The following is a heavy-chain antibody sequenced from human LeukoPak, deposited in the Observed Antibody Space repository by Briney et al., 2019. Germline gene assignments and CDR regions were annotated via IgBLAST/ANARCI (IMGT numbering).Heavy chain of an antibody. Sequence: SETLSLTCTVSGDSISSSSYYWGWIRQPPGKGLEWIGSIYYSGSTYYNPSLKSRVTISVDTSKNQFSLKLSSVTAADTAVYYCARTMHSSGWYPGFDYWGQGTLVTVSS. J-gene: IGHJ4*02. V-gene: IGHV4-39*01. D-gene: IGHD6-19*01. CDR1: GDSISSSSYY. CDR3: ARTMHSSGWYPGFDY. CDR2: IYYSGST.